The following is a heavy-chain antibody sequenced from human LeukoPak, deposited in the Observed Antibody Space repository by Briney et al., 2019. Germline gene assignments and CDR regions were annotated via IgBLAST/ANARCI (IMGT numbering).Heavy chain of an antibody. J-gene: IGHJ4*02. CDR1: GFTFSSYS. CDR2: ISSSSTYI. CDR3: ARSKAYGSGSSPDFDY. D-gene: IGHD3-10*01. V-gene: IGHV3-21*01. Sequence: GGSLRLSCAASGFTFSSYSMNWVRQAPGKGLEWVSSISSSSTYIYYADSVKGRFTISRDNAKNSLYLQMNSLRAEDTAVYYCARSKAYGSGSSPDFDYWGQGTLVTVSS.